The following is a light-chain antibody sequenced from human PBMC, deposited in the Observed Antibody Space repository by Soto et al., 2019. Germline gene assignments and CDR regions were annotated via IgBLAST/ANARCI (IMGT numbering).Light chain of an antibody. J-gene: IGKJ1*01. Sequence: EIVLTQSPGTLSLSPGERATLSCRASQSVSNTYLAWYQQKPGQAPRLLIYGASTRATGIPARFSGSGSGTEFTLTIRSLQSEDFAVYYCQQYNNWPPWTFGQGTKVEIK. CDR1: QSVSNTY. CDR2: GAS. CDR3: QQYNNWPPWT. V-gene: IGKV3-15*01.